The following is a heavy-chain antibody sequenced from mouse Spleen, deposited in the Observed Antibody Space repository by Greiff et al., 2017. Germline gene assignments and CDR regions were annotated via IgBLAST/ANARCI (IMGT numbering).Heavy chain of an antibody. V-gene: IGHV5-9-2*01. J-gene: IGHJ3*01. CDR2: ISGGGSYT. CDR1: GFTFSSYG. Sequence: EVMLVESGGGLVKPGGSLKLSCAASGFTFSSYGMSWVRQTPEKRLEWVATISGGGSYTYYPDSVKGRFTISRDNAKNNLYLQMSSLRSEDTALYYCARQDYGNYAWFAYWGQGTLVTVSA. D-gene: IGHD2-1*01. CDR3: ARQDYGNYAWFAY.